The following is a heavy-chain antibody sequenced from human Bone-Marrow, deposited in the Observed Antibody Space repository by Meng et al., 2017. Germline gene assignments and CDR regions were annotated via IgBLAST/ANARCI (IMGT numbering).Heavy chain of an antibody. CDR2: INHSGSI. Sequence: LRRWGAGRLRPPDTRAVTVVVFGGSFSGYYWGWIRQPPGKGVEWSGEINHSGSINYNPSLKSRATISVDTSKNQFSLKLSSVSAAETAVYYCARERTTFRFSVGRGKWFDPWGQGNLVTVSS. V-gene: IGHV4-34*01. CDR3: ARERTTFRFSVGRGKWFDP. D-gene: IGHD2/OR15-2a*01. CDR1: GGSFSGYY. J-gene: IGHJ5*02.